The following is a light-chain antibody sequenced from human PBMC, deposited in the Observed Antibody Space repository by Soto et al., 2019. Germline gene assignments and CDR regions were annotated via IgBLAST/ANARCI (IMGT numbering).Light chain of an antibody. CDR3: LNYSSYPWT. CDR2: KAS. Sequence: DIQMTQSPSTLSASVGDRVTITCRASQSITEWLAWYQQKPGKAPNLLIYKASSLQSGVPSRFSGSGFGTEFTLTISSLQPDDFATYYCLNYSSYPWTFGQGTKVEIK. J-gene: IGKJ1*01. CDR1: QSITEW. V-gene: IGKV1-5*03.